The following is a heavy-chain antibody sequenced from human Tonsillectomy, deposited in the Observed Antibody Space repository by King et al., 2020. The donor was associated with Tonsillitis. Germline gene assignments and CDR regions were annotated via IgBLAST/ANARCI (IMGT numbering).Heavy chain of an antibody. J-gene: IGHJ6*02. Sequence: QLQESGPGLVKPSQTLSLTCTVSGGSISSGGYYWSWIRQHPGKGLEWIGYIYYSGSTYYNPSLKSRVTISVDTSKNQFSLKLGSVTAADTAGYYFARDLATMVRGYGMDVWGQGTTVTVSS. D-gene: IGHD3-10*01. CDR1: GGSISSGGYY. CDR2: IYYSGST. V-gene: IGHV4-31*03. CDR3: ARDLATMVRGYGMDV.